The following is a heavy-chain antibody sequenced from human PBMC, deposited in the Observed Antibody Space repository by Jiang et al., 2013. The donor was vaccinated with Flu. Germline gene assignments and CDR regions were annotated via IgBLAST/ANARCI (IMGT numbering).Heavy chain of an antibody. CDR1: GFTFSTYA. V-gene: IGHV3-30-3*01. D-gene: IGHD6-13*01. Sequence: VQLVESGGGVVQPGRSLRLSCAASGFTFSTYAMHWVRQAPGKGLEWVAVISYDESNEYFADSVKGRFTISRDNSKNTLYLQMNSLRPEDTAVYYCARGSSTWYRSLVCPDYWARERWSPSPQ. J-gene: IGHJ4*02. CDR3: ARGSSTWYRSLVCPDY. CDR2: ISYDESNE.